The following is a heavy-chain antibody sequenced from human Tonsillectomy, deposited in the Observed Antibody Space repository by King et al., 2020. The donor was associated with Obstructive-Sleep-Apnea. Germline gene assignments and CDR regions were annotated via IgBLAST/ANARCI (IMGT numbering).Heavy chain of an antibody. CDR3: ARGPPDFWSAFQWEDY. D-gene: IGHD3-3*01. CDR1: GFTFSSYS. V-gene: IGHV3-21*01. J-gene: IGHJ4*02. Sequence: VQLVESGGGLVKPGGSLRLSCAASGFTFSSYSMNWVRQAPGKGLEWVSSITSSSGYIYYAESVRGRFTISRDNAKHSLYLQMSSLKAEDTAVYYCARGPPDFWSAFQWEDYWGQGTLVTVSS. CDR2: ITSSSGYI.